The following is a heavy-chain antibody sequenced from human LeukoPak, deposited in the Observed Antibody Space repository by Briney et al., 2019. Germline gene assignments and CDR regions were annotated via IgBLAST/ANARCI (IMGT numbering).Heavy chain of an antibody. V-gene: IGHV4-59*08. CDR3: ARSIGGYGDFTHWYFDL. CDR2: IYYSGST. Sequence: SETLSLTCTVSGGSISSYYWSWIRQPPGKGLEWIGYIYYSGSTNYNPSLKSRVTISVDTSKNQFSLKLSSVTAADTAVYYCARSIGGYGDFTHWYFDLWGRGTLVTVSS. D-gene: IGHD4-17*01. J-gene: IGHJ2*01. CDR1: GGSISSYY.